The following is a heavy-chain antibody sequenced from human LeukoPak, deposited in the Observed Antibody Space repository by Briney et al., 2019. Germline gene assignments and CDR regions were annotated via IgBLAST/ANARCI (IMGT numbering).Heavy chain of an antibody. CDR3: ARWVSYNPYFDY. V-gene: IGHV4-39*01. CDR1: GGSISSSSYY. Sequence: KPSETLSLTCTVSGGSISSSSYYWGWIRQPPGKGLEWIGSIYYSGSTYYNPSLKSRVTISVDTSKNQFSLKLSSVTAADTAVYYCARWVSYNPYFDYWGQGTLVTVSS. D-gene: IGHD5-24*01. CDR2: IYYSGST. J-gene: IGHJ4*02.